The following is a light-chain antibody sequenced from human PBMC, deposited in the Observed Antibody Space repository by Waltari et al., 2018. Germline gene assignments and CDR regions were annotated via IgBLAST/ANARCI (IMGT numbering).Light chain of an antibody. CDR1: KSISTW. Sequence: DIQMSQSPSTLSASVGDSVTITCRASKSISTWLAWYQQKPGKAPKLLIYKASSLQSGGPSRFSGSGSGTEFTLTISSRQPDDFATYYCQHYNLHSETFGQGTKLEIK. CDR2: KAS. CDR3: QHYNLHSET. V-gene: IGKV1-5*03. J-gene: IGKJ2*01.